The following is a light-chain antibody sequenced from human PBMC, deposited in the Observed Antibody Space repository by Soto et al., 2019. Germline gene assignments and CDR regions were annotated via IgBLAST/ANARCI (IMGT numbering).Light chain of an antibody. CDR3: QQCDGTSWT. V-gene: IGKV3-20*01. CDR1: QSVSSSF. Sequence: EIVLAQSPGTLSLSPGESATLSCRASQSVSSSFLAWYQQKAGQAPRLLIYGASRRATGIPDRFSGSGSGTDFTLTISRLEPEDFAVYYCQQCDGTSWTFGQGTKVDIK. J-gene: IGKJ1*01. CDR2: GAS.